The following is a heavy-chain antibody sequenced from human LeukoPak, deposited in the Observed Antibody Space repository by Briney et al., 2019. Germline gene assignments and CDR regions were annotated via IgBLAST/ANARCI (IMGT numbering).Heavy chain of an antibody. V-gene: IGHV4-34*01. CDR1: GGSFSGYY. CDR3: ARGWGSFDY. D-gene: IGHD7-27*01. CDR2: INHSGST. J-gene: IGHJ4*02. Sequence: SETLSLTCAVYGGSFSGYYWSWIRQPSGKGLEWIGEINHSGSTNYNPSLKSRVTMSVDTSKNQFSPKLSSVTAADTAVYYCARGWGSFDYWGQGTLVTVSS.